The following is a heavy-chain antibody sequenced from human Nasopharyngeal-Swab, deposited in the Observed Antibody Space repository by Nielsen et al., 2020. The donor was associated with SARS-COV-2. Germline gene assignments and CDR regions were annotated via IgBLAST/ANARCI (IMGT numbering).Heavy chain of an antibody. J-gene: IGHJ6*02. CDR2: IHNSLST. CDR3: ARGRGYCSGANCHSPFYYYGLDV. CDR1: GGSISDYY. Sequence: SETLSLTCTVSGGSISDYYWNWIRQPPGKGLEWIGYIHNSLSTKYNPSVKSRVSISVETSNNQFSLTLSSVTAADTAVYYCARGRGYCSGANCHSPFYYYGLDVWGQGTTVIVSS. D-gene: IGHD2-15*01. V-gene: IGHV4-59*01.